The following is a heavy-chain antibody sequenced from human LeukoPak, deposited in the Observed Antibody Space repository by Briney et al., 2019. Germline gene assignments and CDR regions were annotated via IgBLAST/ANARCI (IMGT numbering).Heavy chain of an antibody. CDR1: GYTFTGYY. Sequence: GASVTVSCKASGYTFTGYYMHWVRQAPGQGLEWMGWINPNSGGTNNAQKFQGRVTMTRDTSISTAYMELSRLRSDDTAVYYCARDIGYCSSTSCYTYWGQGTLVTVSS. J-gene: IGHJ4*02. V-gene: IGHV1-2*02. D-gene: IGHD2-2*02. CDR3: ARDIGYCSSTSCYTY. CDR2: INPNSGGT.